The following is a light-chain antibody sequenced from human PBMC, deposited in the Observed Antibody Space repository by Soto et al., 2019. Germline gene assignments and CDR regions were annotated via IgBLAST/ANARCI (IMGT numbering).Light chain of an antibody. CDR2: EVT. CDR3: SSYAGSNQAVV. J-gene: IGLJ2*01. Sequence: QSVLTQPPSASGSPGQSVTISCTGTSRDVGGYNYVSWYQQHPGKAPKLMIYEVTKRPSGVPDRFSGSKSGNTASLTVSGLQAEDEAVYYCSSYAGSNQAVVFGGGTQLTVL. V-gene: IGLV2-8*01. CDR1: SRDVGGYNY.